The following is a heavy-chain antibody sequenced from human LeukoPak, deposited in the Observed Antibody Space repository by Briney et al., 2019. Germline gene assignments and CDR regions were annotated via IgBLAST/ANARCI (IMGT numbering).Heavy chain of an antibody. Sequence: GASVKVSCKASGYTFTSYYMHWVRQAPGQGLEGMGIINPSGGSTSYAQKFQGRVTMTRDTSTSTVYMELSSLRSEDTAVYYCARDLGGIVPAAADENWFDPWGQGTLVTVSS. J-gene: IGHJ5*02. CDR3: ARDLGGIVPAAADENWFDP. V-gene: IGHV1-46*03. CDR1: GYTFTSYY. CDR2: INPSGGST. D-gene: IGHD2-2*01.